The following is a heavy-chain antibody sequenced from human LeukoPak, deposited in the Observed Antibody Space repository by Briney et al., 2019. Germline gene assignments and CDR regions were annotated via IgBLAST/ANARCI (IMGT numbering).Heavy chain of an antibody. Sequence: SETLSLTCTVSGYSISSGYYWGWIRQPPGKGLEWIGNIYHSGSTYYNPSLKSRATISVDTSKKQFSLKLTSVTAADTAVYYCARVGYYYGSGSYAFDIWGQGTMVTVSS. CDR2: IYHSGST. D-gene: IGHD3-10*01. CDR3: ARVGYYYGSGSYAFDI. J-gene: IGHJ3*02. V-gene: IGHV4-38-2*02. CDR1: GYSISSGYY.